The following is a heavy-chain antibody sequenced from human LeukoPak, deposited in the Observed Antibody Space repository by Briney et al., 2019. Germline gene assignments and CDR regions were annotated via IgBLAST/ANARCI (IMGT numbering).Heavy chain of an antibody. CDR1: GLTLSPYW. Sequence: GGSLRLSCAASGLTLSPYWMHWVRQAPGKGLLWVSHISTDGTTTTYADSVKGRFTISRDNAKNTLYLQMNSLRAEDTAVYYCVRDSNLSFDYWGQGTLVTVSS. CDR3: VRDSNLSFDY. V-gene: IGHV3-74*01. CDR2: ISTDGTTT. J-gene: IGHJ4*02. D-gene: IGHD1-14*01.